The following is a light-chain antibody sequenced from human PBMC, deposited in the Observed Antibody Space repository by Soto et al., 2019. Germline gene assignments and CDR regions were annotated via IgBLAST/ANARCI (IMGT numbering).Light chain of an antibody. J-gene: IGLJ1*01. CDR2: DNN. CDR3: GSWDSSLTYV. V-gene: IGLV1-51*01. CDR1: SSNIGNNF. Sequence: QPVLTQPPSVSAAPGQKVTISCSGSSSNIGNNFVTWYQQLPGTAPKLLIYDNNKRPSGIPDRFSGSQSGTSATLGITVLQTGDEAVYYCGSWDSSLTYVFGTGTKLTVL.